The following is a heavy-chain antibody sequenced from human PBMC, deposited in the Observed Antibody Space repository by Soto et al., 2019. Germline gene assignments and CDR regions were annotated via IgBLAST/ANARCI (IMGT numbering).Heavy chain of an antibody. V-gene: IGHV1-18*01. CDR2: ISAYNGNT. CDR1: GGTFSSYA. D-gene: IGHD5-12*01. J-gene: IGHJ4*02. CDR3: ARDVAIYSGYDSPVIY. Sequence: ASVKVSCKASGGTFSSYAISWVRQAPGQGLEWMGWISAYNGNTNYAQKLQGRVTMTTDTSTSTAYMELRSLRSDDTAVYYCARDVAIYSGYDSPVIYWGQGTLVTVSS.